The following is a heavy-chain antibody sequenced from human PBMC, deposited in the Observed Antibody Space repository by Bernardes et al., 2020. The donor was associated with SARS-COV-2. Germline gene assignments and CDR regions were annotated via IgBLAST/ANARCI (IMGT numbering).Heavy chain of an antibody. D-gene: IGHD6-13*01. CDR3: ARSSSSWRKTYYYFDY. Sequence: SETLSLTCTVPGGPISSHYWSWIRQPPGKGLEWIGYIYYSGSTNYNPSLKSRVTISVDTSKNQFSLKLSSVTAADTAVYYCARSSSSWRKTYYYFDYWGQGTLVTVSS. CDR2: IYYSGST. J-gene: IGHJ4*02. V-gene: IGHV4-59*11. CDR1: GGPISSHY.